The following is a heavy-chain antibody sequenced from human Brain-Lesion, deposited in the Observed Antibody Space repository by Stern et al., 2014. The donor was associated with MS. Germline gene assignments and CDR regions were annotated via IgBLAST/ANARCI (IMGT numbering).Heavy chain of an antibody. CDR3: ARGRVVPGFQYYATDV. J-gene: IGHJ6*02. Sequence: VQLVESGPGLVKPSQTLSLSCTVSGGSISSGGYYWSWIRQPAGKGLEWIGRIFNSGSTSYNPSLKSRGTITKDTSKNQFSLRLNSMTAADTAVYYCARGRVVPGFQYYATDVWGQGTTVIVSS. CDR1: GGSISSGGYY. D-gene: IGHD2-2*01. V-gene: IGHV4-61*02. CDR2: IFNSGST.